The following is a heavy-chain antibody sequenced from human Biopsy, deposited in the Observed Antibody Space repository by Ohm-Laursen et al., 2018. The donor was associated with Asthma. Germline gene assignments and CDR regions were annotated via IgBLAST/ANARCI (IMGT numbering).Heavy chain of an antibody. V-gene: IGHV3-30*03. Sequence: SLRLSCAASGFTFSSYGMHWVRQAPGKGLEWVAVISYDGSNKYYADSVKGRFTISRDNSKNTLYLQMNSLRDEDTAVYYCARDAGYCGGDCYSLLEYYYYYYGMDVWGQGTTVTVSS. J-gene: IGHJ6*02. CDR2: ISYDGSNK. CDR1: GFTFSSYG. D-gene: IGHD2-21*02. CDR3: ARDAGYCGGDCYSLLEYYYYYYGMDV.